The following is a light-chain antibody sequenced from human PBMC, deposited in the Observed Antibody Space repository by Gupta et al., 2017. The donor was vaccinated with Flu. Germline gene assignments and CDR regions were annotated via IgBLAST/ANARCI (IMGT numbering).Light chain of an antibody. CDR3: SSHAGRLTWV. Sequence: QSAPTQPRSVSGSPGQSVTISCTGTTNDVGSYNNRVSWYEQRPGKAPKLILYEVTKRPPGIPDRFSGSKSGNTASLTISGLQADDEADYYCSSHAGRLTWVFGTGITVTVL. J-gene: IGLJ1*01. CDR2: EVT. CDR1: TNDVGSYNN. V-gene: IGLV2-11*01.